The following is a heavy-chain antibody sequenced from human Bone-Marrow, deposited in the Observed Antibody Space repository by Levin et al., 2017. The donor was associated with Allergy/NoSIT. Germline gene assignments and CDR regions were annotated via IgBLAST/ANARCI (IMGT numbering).Heavy chain of an antibody. D-gene: IGHD4-23*01. CDR2: IMSTGSTI. CDR3: VSFNSGEYFNH. J-gene: IGHJ1*01. CDR1: GFTFSYYG. V-gene: IGHV3-48*02. Sequence: PGGSLRLSCEASGFTFSYYGMNWVRQAPGKGLEWIAYIMSTGSTIYYAESVEGRFTISRDNARNSLYLQMNSLTDDDTAVYFCVSFNSGEYFNHWGQGTLVTVSS.